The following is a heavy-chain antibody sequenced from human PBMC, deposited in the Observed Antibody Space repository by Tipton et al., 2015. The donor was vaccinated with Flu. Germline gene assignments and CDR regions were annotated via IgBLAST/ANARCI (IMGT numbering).Heavy chain of an antibody. D-gene: IGHD3-3*01. Sequence: VQLVQSGAEVKKPGESLRISCKGFGNSFTTSWIGWVRQKPGKGLEWMGIIYPGDSDIRNNPSFQGQVTISADRSISTAYLQWSSLKASDTAMYYCVRHKGWTRSGSRDYYYDYSMDVWGQGTTVIVSS. CDR3: VRHKGWTRSGSRDYYYDYSMDV. V-gene: IGHV5-51*01. J-gene: IGHJ6*02. CDR2: IYPGDSDI. CDR1: GNSFTTSW.